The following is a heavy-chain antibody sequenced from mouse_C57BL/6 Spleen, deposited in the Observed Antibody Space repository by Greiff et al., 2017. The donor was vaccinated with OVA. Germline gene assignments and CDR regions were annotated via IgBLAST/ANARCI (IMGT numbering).Heavy chain of an antibody. V-gene: IGHV1-53*01. CDR3: ARGLVYYGNYLDY. CDR1: GYTFTSYW. J-gene: IGHJ2*01. Sequence: QVQLKQSGTELVKPGASVKLSCKASGYTFTSYWMHWVKQRPGQGLEWIGNINPSNGGTNYNEKFKSKATLTVDKSSSTAYMQLSSLTSEDSAVYYCARGLVYYGNYLDYWGQGTTLTVSS. D-gene: IGHD2-1*01. CDR2: INPSNGGT.